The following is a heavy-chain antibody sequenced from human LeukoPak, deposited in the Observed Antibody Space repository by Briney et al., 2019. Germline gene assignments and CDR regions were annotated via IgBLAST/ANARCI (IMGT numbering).Heavy chain of an antibody. J-gene: IGHJ3*02. V-gene: IGHV4-39*07. CDR2: IYYRGRT. CDR1: GGSITSSSYY. CDR3: ARAGYCTSTTCPDAFDI. Sequence: PSETLSLTCTVSGGSITSSSYYWGWIRQPPGKGLEWTGSIYYRGRTYYNPSLKSRVTIPVDTSKNQLSLKLSSVTAADTAVYYCARAGYCTSTTCPDAFDIWGQVTKVTVSS. D-gene: IGHD2-2*01.